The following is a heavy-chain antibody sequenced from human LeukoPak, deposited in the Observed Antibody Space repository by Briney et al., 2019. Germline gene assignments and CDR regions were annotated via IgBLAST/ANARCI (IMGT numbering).Heavy chain of an antibody. Sequence: SETLSLTCTVSSGSISSYYWSWIRQPPGKGLEWIGYIYYSGTTNYNPSLKSRVTISVDTPKNQFSLKLSSVTAADTAVYYCARGRVRGVDSKPYYFDYWGQGTLVTVSS. CDR1: SGSISSYY. CDR2: IYYSGTT. V-gene: IGHV4-59*08. CDR3: ARGRVRGVDSKPYYFDY. J-gene: IGHJ4*02. D-gene: IGHD3-10*01.